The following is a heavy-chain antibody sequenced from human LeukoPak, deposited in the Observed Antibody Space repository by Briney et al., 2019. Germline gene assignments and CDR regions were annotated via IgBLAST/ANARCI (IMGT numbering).Heavy chain of an antibody. CDR2: IRYNGNNQ. Sequence: GGSLRLSCAASGFTFNNYGMHWVRQAPGKGLEWVAFIRYNGNNQYYADSVKGRFTISRDNSKNSLYLQMNSLKIEDTAVYYCTKLARAPRDFDYWGQGTLVTVSS. D-gene: IGHD3-10*01. CDR3: TKLARAPRDFDY. CDR1: GFTFNNYG. J-gene: IGHJ4*01. V-gene: IGHV3-30*02.